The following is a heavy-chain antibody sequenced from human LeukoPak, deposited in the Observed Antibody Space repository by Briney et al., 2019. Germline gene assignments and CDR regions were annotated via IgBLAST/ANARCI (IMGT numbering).Heavy chain of an antibody. CDR2: IIPIFGTA. D-gene: IGHD6-19*01. V-gene: IGHV1-69*05. CDR3: ARDQGSGLYLNERPLHRGSFDY. CDR1: GGTFTSYA. Sequence: SVKVSCKASGGTFTSYAISWVREAPGQGLEWMGRIIPIFGTANYAQKFQGRVTITTDESTSTAYMELSSLRSEDTAVYYCARDQGSGLYLNERPLHRGSFDYWGQGTLVTVSS. J-gene: IGHJ4*02.